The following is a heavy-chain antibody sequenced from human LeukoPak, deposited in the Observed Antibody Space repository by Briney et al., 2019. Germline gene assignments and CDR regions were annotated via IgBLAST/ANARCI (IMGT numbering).Heavy chain of an antibody. Sequence: GGSLRLSCAASGFTLSNHWMTWVRQVPGRGPEWVANVNRDGSETYYLDSVKGRFTISKDNAKNSLYLRMNSLRAEDTALYHCARNNGMDVWGQGTTVIVSS. CDR2: VNRDGSET. J-gene: IGHJ6*02. CDR3: ARNNGMDV. V-gene: IGHV3-7*03. CDR1: GFTLSNHW.